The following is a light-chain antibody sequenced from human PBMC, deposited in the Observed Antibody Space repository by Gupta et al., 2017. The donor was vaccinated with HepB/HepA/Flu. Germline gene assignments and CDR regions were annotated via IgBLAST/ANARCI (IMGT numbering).Light chain of an antibody. Sequence: EIALTQSTATLSLSPGERATLSCRASQSISSYLAWYQQKPGQAPRLLIYDASNRATGIPARFSGSGSGTDFTLTISSLEPEDFAVYYCQQRSNWLLTYGGGTKVEIK. V-gene: IGKV3-11*01. CDR2: DAS. CDR1: QSISSY. CDR3: QQRSNWLLT. J-gene: IGKJ4*01.